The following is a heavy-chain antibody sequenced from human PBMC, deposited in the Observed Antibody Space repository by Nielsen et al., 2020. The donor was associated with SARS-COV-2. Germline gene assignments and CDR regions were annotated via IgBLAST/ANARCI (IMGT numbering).Heavy chain of an antibody. V-gene: IGHV4-61*08. D-gene: IGHD6-19*01. J-gene: IGHJ4*02. CDR3: ARIIAVAGTRSFDY. Sequence: SETLSLTCTVSSDSISVGDYYWSWIRQPPGKGLEWIRYIYYSGSTNYNPSLKSRVTISVDTSKNQFSLKLSSVTAADTAVYYCARIIAVAGTRSFDYWGQGTLVTVSS. CDR1: SDSISVGDYY. CDR2: IYYSGST.